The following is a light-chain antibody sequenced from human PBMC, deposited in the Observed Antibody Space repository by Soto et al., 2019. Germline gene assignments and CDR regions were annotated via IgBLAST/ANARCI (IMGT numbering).Light chain of an antibody. J-gene: IGKJ1*01. CDR3: LQPYSTPRT. Sequence: DIQMTQSPSSLSASVGDRVTITCRTSQNINKYLSWYQQKLGKAPKLLIYATSTLQSGVPSRVSGSGSGTDFTLTISTLQPEDFATYYCLQPYSTPRTFGQGTKVDI. CDR1: QNINKY. V-gene: IGKV1-39*01. CDR2: ATS.